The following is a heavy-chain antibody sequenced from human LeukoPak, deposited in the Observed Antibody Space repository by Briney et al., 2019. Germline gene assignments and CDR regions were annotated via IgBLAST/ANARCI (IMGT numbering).Heavy chain of an antibody. CDR2: ISSDGGRT. D-gene: IGHD1-26*01. CDR3: VKDPSGNYFYFDY. V-gene: IGHV3-64D*09. CDR1: GFTFSSFA. J-gene: IGHJ4*02. Sequence: GGSLRLSCSASGFTFSSFAMFWVRQAPGKGMEYVSGISSDGGRTNYADSVKARFTISRDNSKVTLYLQMTSLRPEDTAIYYCVKDPSGNYFYFDYWGQGTLVTVSS.